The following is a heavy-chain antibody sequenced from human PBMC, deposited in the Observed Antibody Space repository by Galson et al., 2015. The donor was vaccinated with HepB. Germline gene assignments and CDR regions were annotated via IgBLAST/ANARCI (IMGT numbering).Heavy chain of an antibody. CDR3: ARVPYSSGWYYYYYGMDV. Sequence: SLRLSCAASGFTFSSYGMHWVRQAPGKGLEWVAVISYDGSNKYYADSVKGRFTISRDNSKNTLYLQMNSLRAEDTAVYYCARVPYSSGWYYYYYGMDVWGQGTTVTVSS. V-gene: IGHV3-30*03. CDR1: GFTFSSYG. J-gene: IGHJ6*02. D-gene: IGHD6-19*01. CDR2: ISYDGSNK.